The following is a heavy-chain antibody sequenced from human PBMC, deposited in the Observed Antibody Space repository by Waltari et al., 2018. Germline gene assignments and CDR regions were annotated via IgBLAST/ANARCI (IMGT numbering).Heavy chain of an antibody. CDR1: GGSISTGDYY. V-gene: IGHV4-30-4*08. Sequence: QVQLQESGPGLVKPSQTLSLTCTVPGGSISTGDYYSRCTRQPPGKGLEWIGYIYYSGSTYYNPSLKSRVTISVDTSKNQFSLKLSSVTAADTAVYYCARAGYPGLAFDYWGQGTLVTVSS. D-gene: IGHD1-1*01. J-gene: IGHJ4*02. CDR3: ARAGYPGLAFDY. CDR2: IYYSGST.